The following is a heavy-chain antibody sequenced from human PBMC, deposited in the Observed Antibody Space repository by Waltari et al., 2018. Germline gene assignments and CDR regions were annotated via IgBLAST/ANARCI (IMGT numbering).Heavy chain of an antibody. D-gene: IGHD2-8*01. CDR2: IIPIFGTA. V-gene: IGHV1-69*01. Sequence: QLQLQESGPGLVKPSETLSLTCTVSGGSISSSSYYWGWIRQPPGKGLEWMGGIIPIFGTATYEEKFQGRDTITADESTSTAYMELSSLRSEDTAVYYCAREPQVYAMGGDYYYYYGMDVWGQGTTVTVSS. CDR3: AREPQVYAMGGDYYYYYGMDV. CDR1: GGSISSSS. J-gene: IGHJ6*02.